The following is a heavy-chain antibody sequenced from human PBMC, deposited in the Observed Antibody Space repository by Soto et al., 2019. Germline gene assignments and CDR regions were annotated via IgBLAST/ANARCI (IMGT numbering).Heavy chain of an antibody. D-gene: IGHD1-26*01. J-gene: IGHJ4*02. V-gene: IGHV3-23*01. Sequence: GGSLRLSCAASGFTFSSYAMSWVRQAPGKGLEWVSAISGSGGSTYYADSVKGRFTISRDNSKNTLYLQMNSLRAEDTAVYYCAMGWDGGRRLDYWGQGTLVTVSS. CDR1: GFTFSSYA. CDR2: ISGSGGST. CDR3: AMGWDGGRRLDY.